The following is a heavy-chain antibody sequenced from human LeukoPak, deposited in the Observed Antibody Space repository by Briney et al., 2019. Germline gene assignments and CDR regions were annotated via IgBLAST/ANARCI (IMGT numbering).Heavy chain of an antibody. CDR2: IYYSGCT. D-gene: IGHD2-2*01. V-gene: IGHV4-59*01. J-gene: IGHJ3*02. Sequence: SETLSLTCTGTGGSISRYYWSWIRPPPWKGLDGIGHIYYSGCTNYNPSLKSRVTISLDTAKNQSSLKLSSVSAADTAVYYCAGSQYTLGYCSSTSCYAGGDAFDIWGQGKMGTVSS. CDR1: GGSISRYY. CDR3: AGSQYTLGYCSSTSCYAGGDAFDI.